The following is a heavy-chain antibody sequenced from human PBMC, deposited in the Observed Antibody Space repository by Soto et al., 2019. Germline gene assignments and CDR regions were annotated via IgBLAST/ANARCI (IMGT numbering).Heavy chain of an antibody. J-gene: IGHJ4*02. CDR1: GFAFSDYY. Sequence: PGGSLRLSCAASGFAFSDYYMSWIRQAPGKGLEWVSYISSSGSTIYYADSVKGRFTISRDNAKNSLYLQMNSLRAEDTAVYYCARDRSYYDSSGFDYWGQGTLVTVSS. CDR2: ISSSGSTI. D-gene: IGHD3-22*01. CDR3: ARDRSYYDSSGFDY. V-gene: IGHV3-11*01.